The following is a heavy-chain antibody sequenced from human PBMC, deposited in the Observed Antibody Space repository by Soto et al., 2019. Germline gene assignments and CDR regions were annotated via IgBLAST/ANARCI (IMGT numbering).Heavy chain of an antibody. J-gene: IGHJ6*02. CDR2: IYSGGST. CDR3: ARDIATKPYYYYGMDV. CDR1: GFTVSSNY. V-gene: IGHV3-53*01. Sequence: GGSLRLSCAASGFTVSSNYMSWVRQAPGKGLEWVSVIYSGGSTYYADSVKGRFTISRDNSKNTLYLQMNSPRAEDTAVYYCARDIATKPYYYYGMDVWGQGTTVTVSS. D-gene: IGHD2-21*01.